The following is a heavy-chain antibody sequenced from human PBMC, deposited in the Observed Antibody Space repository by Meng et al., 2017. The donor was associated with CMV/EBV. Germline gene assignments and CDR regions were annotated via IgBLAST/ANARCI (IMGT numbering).Heavy chain of an antibody. V-gene: IGHV5-51*01. J-gene: IGHJ6*02. Sequence: KVSCKGSGYSFTSYWIGWVRQTPGKGLEWMGIIYPGDSDTRYSPSFQGQVTISADKSISTAYLQWSSLKASDTAMYYCARSFRFGHSSPTGYYYYGMDVWGQGTTVTVSS. CDR3: ARSFRFGHSSPTGYYYYGMDV. CDR1: GYSFTSYW. CDR2: IYPGDSDT. D-gene: IGHD6-13*01.